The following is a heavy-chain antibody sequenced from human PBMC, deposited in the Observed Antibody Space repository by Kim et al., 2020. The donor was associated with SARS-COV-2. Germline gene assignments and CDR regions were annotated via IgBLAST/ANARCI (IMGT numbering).Heavy chain of an antibody. CDR2: K. CDR3: ARAGDYYAFDI. V-gene: IGHV3-33*01. Sequence: KYYADSVKGRFTISRDNSKNTLYLQMNSLRAEDTAVYYCARAGDYYAFDIWGQGTMVTVSS. J-gene: IGHJ3*02. D-gene: IGHD4-17*01.